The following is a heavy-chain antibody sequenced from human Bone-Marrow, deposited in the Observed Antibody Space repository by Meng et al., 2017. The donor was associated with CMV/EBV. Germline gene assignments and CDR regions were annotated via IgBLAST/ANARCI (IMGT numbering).Heavy chain of an antibody. D-gene: IGHD2-2*01. V-gene: IGHV1-18*04. CDR3: ARRAQYCSSTSCYAMGDY. Sequence: ASVTVSCKAAGYTFSSYGISWVRQAPGQGLEWVGWISAYNGNTVYTQKLQGRVTMTTDTSTSTAYMELRSLRSDDTAVYYCARRAQYCSSTSCYAMGDYWGQGTLVTVSS. CDR2: ISAYNGNT. J-gene: IGHJ4*02. CDR1: GYTFSSYG.